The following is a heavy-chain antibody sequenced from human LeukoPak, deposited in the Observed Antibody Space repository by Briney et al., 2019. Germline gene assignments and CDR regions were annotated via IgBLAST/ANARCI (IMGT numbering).Heavy chain of an antibody. CDR1: GYSFTSYW. V-gene: IGHV5-51*01. D-gene: IGHD2-15*01. Sequence: GESLKISCKGSGYSFTSYWIGWVRQMPGKGLEWMGIIYPGDSDTRYSPSFQGQVTISADKSISTAYLQWSSLKASDTAMYYCARVSVLRDRRGYCSGGSCYSWYFDLWGRGTLVTVSS. CDR2: IYPGDSDT. CDR3: ARVSVLRDRRGYCSGGSCYSWYFDL. J-gene: IGHJ2*01.